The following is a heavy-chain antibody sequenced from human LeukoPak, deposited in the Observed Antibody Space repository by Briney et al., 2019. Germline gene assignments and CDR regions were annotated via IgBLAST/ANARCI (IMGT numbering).Heavy chain of an antibody. CDR2: ISNDGSGP. V-gene: IGHV3-30*18. D-gene: IGHD1-20*01. Sequence: GTSLRLSCAASDFTFSSCGMYWVRQAPGKGLEGVAAISNDGSGPHYGDSVKGRFTISRNNSKKALYLQMNSLRADDTAMYHCAKSKYNWNDRAYFERWGQGTLVTVSS. CDR1: DFTFSSCG. CDR3: AKSKYNWNDRAYFER. J-gene: IGHJ4*02.